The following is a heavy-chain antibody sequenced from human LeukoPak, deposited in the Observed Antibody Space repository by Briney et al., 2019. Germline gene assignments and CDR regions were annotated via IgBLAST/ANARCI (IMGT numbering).Heavy chain of an antibody. CDR3: ARGAQFGYFDY. Sequence: GRSLRLSCAASGFTFSSYGMHWVRQAPGKGLEWVAVISYDGSNKYYADSVKGRFTISRDNSKNTLHLQMNSLRAEDTAVYYCARGAQFGYFDYWGQGTLVTVSS. D-gene: IGHD3-16*01. V-gene: IGHV3-30*19. CDR2: ISYDGSNK. J-gene: IGHJ4*02. CDR1: GFTFSSYG.